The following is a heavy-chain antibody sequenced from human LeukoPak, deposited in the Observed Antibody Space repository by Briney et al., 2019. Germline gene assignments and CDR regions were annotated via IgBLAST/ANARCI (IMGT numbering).Heavy chain of an antibody. J-gene: IGHJ4*02. V-gene: IGHV3-30*04. CDR1: GFTFSSYS. CDR3: VRGDYDFWSGYFE. CDR2: ISSDSSNK. D-gene: IGHD3-3*01. Sequence: PGGSLRLSCAASGFTFSSYSMHWVRQPPGKGLEWVAVISSDSSNKFYADSVEGRFTISRDNSKNTLSLQMRSLRADDTAVYYCVRGDYDFWSGYFEWGQGTLVTVSS.